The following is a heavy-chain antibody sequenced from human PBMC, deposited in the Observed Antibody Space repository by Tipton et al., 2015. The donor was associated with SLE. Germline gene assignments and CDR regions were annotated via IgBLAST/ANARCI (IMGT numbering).Heavy chain of an antibody. CDR2: IYFGGST. D-gene: IGHD7-27*01. CDR3: SSLTRDSHLNAFHS. CDR1: GGSISPHY. V-gene: IGHV4-59*11. J-gene: IGHJ3*01. Sequence: TLSLTCTVSGGSISPHYWSWIRQPPGKGLEWIGYIYFGGSTTYNPSLKRRVTISIDASKSQFSLQLSSVTAADTAVYYCSSLTRDSHLNAFHSWGQGTLVTVSS.